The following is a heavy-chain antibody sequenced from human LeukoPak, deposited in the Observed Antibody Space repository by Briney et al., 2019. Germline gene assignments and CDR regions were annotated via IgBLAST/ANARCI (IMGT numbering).Heavy chain of an antibody. D-gene: IGHD3-22*01. CDR2: ISGSGGST. J-gene: IGHJ4*02. Sequence: GGSLRLSCAASGFTFSSYGMSWVRQAPGKGLEWVSAISGSGGSTYYADSVKGRFTISRDNSKNTLYLQMNSLRAEDTAVYYCAKDPQPSTMIVVALHYYFDYWGQGTLVTVSS. CDR3: AKDPQPSTMIVVALHYYFDY. CDR1: GFTFSSYG. V-gene: IGHV3-23*01.